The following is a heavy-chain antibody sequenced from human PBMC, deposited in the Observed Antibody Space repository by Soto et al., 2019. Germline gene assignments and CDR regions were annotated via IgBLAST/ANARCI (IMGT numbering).Heavy chain of an antibody. D-gene: IGHD2-2*01. V-gene: IGHV1-8*01. CDR1: GYTFTSYD. CDR3: AREMSGGSSTSCSYHCYMDV. CDR2: MNPNSGNT. J-gene: IGHJ6*03. Sequence: QVQLVQSGAEVKKPGASVKVSCKASGYTFTSYDINWVRQATGQGLEWMGWMNPNSGNTDYAQKFQGRVIMTRNASISTAYMELSSLRSEDTAVYYCAREMSGGSSTSCSYHCYMDVWGKGTTVTVSS.